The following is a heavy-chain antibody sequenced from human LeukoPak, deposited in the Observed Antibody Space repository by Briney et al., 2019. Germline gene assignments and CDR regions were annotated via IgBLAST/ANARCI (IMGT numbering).Heavy chain of an antibody. D-gene: IGHD3-3*01. V-gene: IGHV4-61*02. CDR1: GGSISSGDYY. CDR3: ARSFTIFGVVSQDY. CDR2: IYTSGST. Sequence: SETLSLTCTVSGGSISSGDYYWSWIRQPAGKGLEWIGRIYTSGSTNYNPSLKSRVTISVDTSKNQFSPKLSSVTTADTAVYYCARSFTIFGVVSQDYWGQGTLVTVSS. J-gene: IGHJ4*02.